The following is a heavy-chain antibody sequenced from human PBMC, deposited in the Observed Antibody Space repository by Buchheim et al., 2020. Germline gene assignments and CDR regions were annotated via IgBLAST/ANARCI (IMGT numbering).Heavy chain of an antibody. CDR1: GVTVSSEY. CDR3: ARGIVTAGRTLLAAH. CDR2: IYASGII. D-gene: IGHD1-26*01. V-gene: IGHV3-66*01. Sequence: EVQLVESGGDLVQPGGSLRLSCAASGVTVSSEYMTWVRQSPEKGLEWVAVIYASGIIYYADSVKDRFTISRDNSRNTVLLQMSSLRVEDTALYYCARGIVTAGRTLLAAHWGQGTL. J-gene: IGHJ1*01.